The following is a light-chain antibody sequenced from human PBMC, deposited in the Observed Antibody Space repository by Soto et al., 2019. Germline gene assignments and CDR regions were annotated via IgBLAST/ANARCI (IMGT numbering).Light chain of an antibody. Sequence: ENVLTQSPGTLSLSPGERATLSCRASQSVRNSYVAWHQQKVGQAPRLLIYGASSRATGIPDRFSGSGSGTDFTLTISRLEPEDFAVYYCQQYGSSPLTFGGGTKVDIK. V-gene: IGKV3-20*01. CDR3: QQYGSSPLT. CDR2: GAS. CDR1: QSVRNSY. J-gene: IGKJ4*01.